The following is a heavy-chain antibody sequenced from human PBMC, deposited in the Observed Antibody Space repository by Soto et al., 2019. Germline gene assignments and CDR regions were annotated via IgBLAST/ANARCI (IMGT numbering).Heavy chain of an antibody. CDR1: GFTFSIYA. CDR3: AKISRTENSLLI. V-gene: IGHV3-23*01. CDR2: IVVSGGST. Sequence: EVQRLESGGGLVQPGGSLRLSCAASGFTFSIYAMTWVRQPPGKGLEWVSAIVVSGGSTYYADSVKGRFTISRDNSKNTLYLHMNSLTAGDTGVYYCAKISRTENSLLIWGQGTLVTVSS. J-gene: IGHJ4*02.